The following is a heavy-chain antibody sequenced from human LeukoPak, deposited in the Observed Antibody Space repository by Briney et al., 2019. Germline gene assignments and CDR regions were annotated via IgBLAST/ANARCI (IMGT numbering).Heavy chain of an antibody. CDR1: GFTFSSYA. CDR2: ISSNGGST. CDR3: ARNLGGCSGGSCYSRDV. J-gene: IGHJ6*03. V-gene: IGHV3-64*01. D-gene: IGHD2-15*01. Sequence: PGGSLRLSCAASGFTFSSYAMHWVRQAPGKGLEYVSAISSNGGSTYYANSVKGRFTISRDNSKNMVYLQMNSLRAEDTAVYYCARNLGGCSGGSCYSRDVWGQGTTVTVSS.